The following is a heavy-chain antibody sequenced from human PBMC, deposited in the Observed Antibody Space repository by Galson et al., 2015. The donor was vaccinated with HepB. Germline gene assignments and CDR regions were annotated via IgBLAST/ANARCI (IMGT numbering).Heavy chain of an antibody. Sequence: SLRLSCAISRPSFGDFAIGWFRRAPGKGLEWVGFIRSNNYGGTIRYAATLRGRFRISRDDSKNIDYLQMNSLRTDDTAVYFCTSGNFDAAFAHWGQGCRVTVS. CDR1: RPSFGDFA. CDR2: IRSNNYGGTI. D-gene: IGHD1-7*01. CDR3: TSGNFDAAFAH. J-gene: IGHJ5*02. V-gene: IGHV3-49*03.